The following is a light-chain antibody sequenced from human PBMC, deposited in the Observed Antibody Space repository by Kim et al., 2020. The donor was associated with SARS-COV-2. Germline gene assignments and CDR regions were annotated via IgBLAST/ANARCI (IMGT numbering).Light chain of an antibody. Sequence: SLSPGAGATLSCTASHSVSSSLAWYQQKPGQSPRLLMYDTSTRAPGIPARFSGSGSGTVFTLNISSLGPEDFAVYYCQQRNNWSYSFGQGTKLEI. CDR1: HSVSSS. CDR3: QQRNNWSYS. CDR2: DTS. V-gene: IGKV3-11*01. J-gene: IGKJ2*03.